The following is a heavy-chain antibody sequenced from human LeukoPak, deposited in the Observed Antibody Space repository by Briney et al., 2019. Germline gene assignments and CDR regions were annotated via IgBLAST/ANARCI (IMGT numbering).Heavy chain of an antibody. CDR1: GFTFSSYS. V-gene: IGHV3-21*01. CDR2: ISSSSSYI. Sequence: GGSLRLSCAASGFTFSSYSMNWVRQAPGKGLEWVSSISSSSSYIYYADPVKGRFTISRDNAKNSLYLQMNSLRAEDTAVYYCARAGAVAGTFDYWGQGTLVTVSS. J-gene: IGHJ4*02. D-gene: IGHD6-19*01. CDR3: ARAGAVAGTFDY.